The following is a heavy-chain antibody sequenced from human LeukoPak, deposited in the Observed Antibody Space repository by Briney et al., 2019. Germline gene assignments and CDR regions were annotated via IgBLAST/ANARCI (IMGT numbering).Heavy chain of an antibody. CDR3: ARSGYSNFDY. D-gene: IGHD3-3*01. CDR2: INQDGSAK. CDR1: EFTFSAFW. Sequence: GGSLRLSCAASEFTFSAFWMSWVRQAPGKGLEWVANINQDGSAKHYVDSVKGRFTVSRDNAENSLYLQTNSLRAEDTAVYYCARSGYSNFDYWGQGTLVTVSS. V-gene: IGHV3-7*01. J-gene: IGHJ4*02.